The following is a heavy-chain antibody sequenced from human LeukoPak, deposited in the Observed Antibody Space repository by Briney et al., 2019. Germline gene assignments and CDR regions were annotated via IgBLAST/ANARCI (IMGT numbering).Heavy chain of an antibody. CDR1: RFTFGSDG. CDR3: ARGLHRRCSGGICYQPFVY. V-gene: IGHV3-30*19. CDR2: ISSDGSKI. Sequence: GGSLRLACAASRFTFGSDGMHWVSQDPGKGLEWVALISSDGSKIYYAESVKGRFTISRDTSRNTLYLHMNSLRAEDSAVYYCARGLHRRCSGGICYQPFVYWGQGTLVTVTS. J-gene: IGHJ4*02. D-gene: IGHD2-15*01.